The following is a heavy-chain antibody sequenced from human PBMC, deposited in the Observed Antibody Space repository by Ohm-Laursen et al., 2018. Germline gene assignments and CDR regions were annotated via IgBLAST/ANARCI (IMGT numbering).Heavy chain of an antibody. CDR1: GDSISSYY. V-gene: IGHV4-59*08. J-gene: IGHJ4*02. CDR2: IYYSGNT. Sequence: SDTLSLTCTVSGDSISSYYWSWIRQPPGRGLEWIGCIYYSGNTNYDPSLKSRVTIATDTSKNQLSLKLTSVTAADTAVYYCARRANSAFPYYLDYWGQGTLVTVSS. CDR3: ARRANSAFPYYLDY. D-gene: IGHD1-26*01.